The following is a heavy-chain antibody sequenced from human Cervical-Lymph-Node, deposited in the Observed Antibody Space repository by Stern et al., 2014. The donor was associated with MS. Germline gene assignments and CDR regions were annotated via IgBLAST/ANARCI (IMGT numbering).Heavy chain of an antibody. J-gene: IGHJ6*02. CDR2: INPDSGGT. CDR3: AGGPGRGFMDV. V-gene: IGHV1-2*06. Sequence: MQLVQSGAEVKKPGASVRVSCKASGYTFTDYYLQWVRQAPGQRPEWMGQINPDSGGTKFARRFQGRVTMTRDTSVNAAYMELSRLTSDDTAVYYCAGGPGRGFMDVWGQGTTVTVSS. D-gene: IGHD1-26*01. CDR1: GYTFTDYY.